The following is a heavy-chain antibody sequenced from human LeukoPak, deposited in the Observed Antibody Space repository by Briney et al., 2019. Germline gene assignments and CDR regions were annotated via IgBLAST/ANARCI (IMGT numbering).Heavy chain of an antibody. CDR1: GGSLSSYD. CDR2: IYYSGST. J-gene: IGHJ4*02. D-gene: IGHD2-15*01. V-gene: IGHV4-59*08. CDR3: ARRGYCSGGSCYSFDY. Sequence: SETLSLTCTVSGGSLSSYDWSWIRQPPGKGLEYIGDIYYSGSTNYNPSLKSRVTMSVDTSKNQFSLKLSSVTAANTALYYCARRGYCSGGSCYSFDYWGQGTLVTVSS.